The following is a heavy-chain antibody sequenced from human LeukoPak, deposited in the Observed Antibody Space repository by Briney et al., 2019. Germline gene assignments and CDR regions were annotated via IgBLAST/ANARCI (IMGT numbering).Heavy chain of an antibody. Sequence: PGGSLRLSCAASGFTFSSYGMHWVRQAPGKGLEWVAFIRYDGSNKYYADSVKGRFTISRDNSKNTLYLQMNSLRAEDTAVYYCAKDFVDDFWSSQYDWGQGTLVTVSS. CDR1: GFTFSSYG. J-gene: IGHJ4*02. CDR3: AKDFVDDFWSSQYD. D-gene: IGHD3-3*01. V-gene: IGHV3-30*02. CDR2: IRYDGSNK.